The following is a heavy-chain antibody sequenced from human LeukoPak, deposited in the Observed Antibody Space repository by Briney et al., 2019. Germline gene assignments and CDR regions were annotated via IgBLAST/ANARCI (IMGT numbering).Heavy chain of an antibody. CDR3: ARQYCSGGSCYPDPGHSPLDY. Sequence: ASVKVSCKASGGSFTSYAISWVRQAPGQGLEWMGRIIPIFGTANYAQKFQGRVTITTDESTSTAYMELSSLRCEATAVYYCARQYCSGGSCYPDPGHSPLDYWGQGTLVTVPS. J-gene: IGHJ4*02. V-gene: IGHV1-69*05. D-gene: IGHD2-15*01. CDR2: IIPIFGTA. CDR1: GGSFTSYA.